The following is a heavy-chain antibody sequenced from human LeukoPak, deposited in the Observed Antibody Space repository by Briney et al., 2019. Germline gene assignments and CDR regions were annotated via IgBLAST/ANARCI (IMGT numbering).Heavy chain of an antibody. CDR1: GFIFSDYY. V-gene: IGHV3-11*01. J-gene: IGHJ4*02. CDR2: IRGSGGDI. CDR3: ARAWGSADY. Sequence: GRSLRLSCAASGFIFSDYYMSWIRQAPGKGLEWISYIRGSGGDIYYVDSVKGRFTISRDNAKNSLYLQMNGLRAEDTALYYCARAWGSADYWGQGTLVTVSS. D-gene: IGHD7-27*01.